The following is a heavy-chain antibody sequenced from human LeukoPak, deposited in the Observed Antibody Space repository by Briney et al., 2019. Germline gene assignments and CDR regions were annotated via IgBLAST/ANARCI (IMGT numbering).Heavy chain of an antibody. CDR1: GFTFSNYN. Sequence: GGSLRLSCAASGFTFSNYNMNWVRQAPGKGLEWVSSISSSSIDIYYADSVKGRFTISRDNAKNSLYLQMNSLRVEDTAVYYCARPGECTSTSCYYYYYGMDVWGQGTTVTVSS. J-gene: IGHJ6*02. D-gene: IGHD2-2*01. V-gene: IGHV3-21*01. CDR2: ISSSSIDI. CDR3: ARPGECTSTSCYYYYYGMDV.